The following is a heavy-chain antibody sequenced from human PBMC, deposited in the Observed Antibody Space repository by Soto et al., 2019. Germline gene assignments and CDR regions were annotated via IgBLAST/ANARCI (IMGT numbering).Heavy chain of an antibody. V-gene: IGHV1-69*06. CDR2: IIPIFGTA. J-gene: IGHJ4*02. D-gene: IGHD6-19*01. CDR1: GGTFSSYA. CDR3: ARDTPVGYSSGWYFDY. Sequence: SVKVSCKASGGTFSSYAISWVRQAPGQGLEWMGGIIPIFGTANYAQKFQGRVTITADKSTSTAYMELSSLRSEDTAVYYCARDTPVGYSSGWYFDYWGQGTLVTVSS.